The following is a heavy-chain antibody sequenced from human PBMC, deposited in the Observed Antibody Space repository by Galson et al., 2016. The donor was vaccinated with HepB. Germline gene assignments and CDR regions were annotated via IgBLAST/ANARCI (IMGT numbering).Heavy chain of an antibody. J-gene: IGHJ4*02. D-gene: IGHD6-19*01. CDR2: VNAGNGNT. Sequence: SVKVSCKASGYIFTTYLIHWVRQAPGQRPEWMGWVNAGNGNTEYSQKFQGRVTITRDTSASTAYMELSSLRSEDTAVYYCARDGGSGWSRLWWGQGTLVAVSS. CDR1: GYIFTTYL. CDR3: ARDGGSGWSRLW. V-gene: IGHV1-3*01.